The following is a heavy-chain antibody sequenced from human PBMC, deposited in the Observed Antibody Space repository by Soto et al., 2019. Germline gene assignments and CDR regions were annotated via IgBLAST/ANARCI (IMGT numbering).Heavy chain of an antibody. CDR1: GFTSSDYH. CDR2: ISSSSNYT. CDR3: AGRYKVFRLALDVFDI. V-gene: IGHV3-11*06. D-gene: IGHD5-12*01. Sequence: QVQLVESGEGLVKPGGSLGLSCAASGFTSSDYHIGWFPQAPGRGREWIAHISSSSNYTYYPDSLKGRSTISRDNAKNSLFLLMNSLRDEDTALYYCAGRYKVFRLALDVFDIWGQGTMVTVSS. J-gene: IGHJ3*02.